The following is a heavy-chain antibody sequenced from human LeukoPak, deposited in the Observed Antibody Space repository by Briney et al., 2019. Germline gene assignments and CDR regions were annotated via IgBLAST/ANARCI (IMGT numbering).Heavy chain of an antibody. D-gene: IGHD3-10*01. CDR3: TRDPSMVRGSFSIDF. Sequence: ASVRLSCTASGYTFTSYYMHWVRQAPGQGLEWMGWINPNTGGTNYAQRFQGRVTMTRDTSISTAYLDLSRLTSDDTAVYYCTRDPSMVRGSFSIDFWSQGTLVTVSS. V-gene: IGHV1-2*02. J-gene: IGHJ4*02. CDR1: GYTFTSYY. CDR2: INPNTGGT.